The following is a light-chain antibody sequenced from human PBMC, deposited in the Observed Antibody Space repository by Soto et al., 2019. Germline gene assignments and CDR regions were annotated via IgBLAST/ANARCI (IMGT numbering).Light chain of an antibody. CDR2: GAS. J-gene: IGKJ1*01. Sequence: EIVLTQSPATLSMSPGERATLSCRASQSVSSNLAWYQQKPGQAPRLLIYGASTRATGIPARFSGSGSGTEFTLTISSLQSEDFAVYYCQQYNNWSWTFGQGTKV. V-gene: IGKV3-15*01. CDR1: QSVSSN. CDR3: QQYNNWSWT.